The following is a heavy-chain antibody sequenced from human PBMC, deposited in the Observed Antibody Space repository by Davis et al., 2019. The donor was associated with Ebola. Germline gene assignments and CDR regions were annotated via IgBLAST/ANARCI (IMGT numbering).Heavy chain of an antibody. CDR3: ARGWFRSGMDV. V-gene: IGHV6-1*01. CDR2: TYYTSKWFN. Sequence: HSQTLSLTCAISGDSVSGNSGAWNWIRQSPSRGLEWLGRTYYTSKWFNDYAASVKSRITVNPDTSKNQFSLLLKSVTPEDTAIYYCARGWFRSGMDVWGQGTTITVSS. CDR1: GDSVSGNSGA. D-gene: IGHD6-19*01. J-gene: IGHJ6*02.